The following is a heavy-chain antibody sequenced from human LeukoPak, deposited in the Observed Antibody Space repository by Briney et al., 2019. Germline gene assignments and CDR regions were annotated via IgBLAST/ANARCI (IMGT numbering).Heavy chain of an antibody. J-gene: IGHJ4*02. D-gene: IGHD3-10*01. Sequence: GASVKVSCKASGYTFTGYYMNWVRQAPGQGLEWMGWINPICGGTNYAQKFQGRVTMTGDRSISTAYMELRRMRPDDTAVYVCARGLQGYMVVRGENGFDYWGQGTLVTVSS. CDR2: INPICGGT. CDR3: ARGLQGYMVVRGENGFDY. V-gene: IGHV1-2*02. CDR1: GYTFTGYY.